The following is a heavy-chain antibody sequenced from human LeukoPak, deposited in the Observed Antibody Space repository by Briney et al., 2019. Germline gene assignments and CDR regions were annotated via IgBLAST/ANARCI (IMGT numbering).Heavy chain of an antibody. CDR2: IIPILGIA. CDR3: ARDPDYGGNLDY. D-gene: IGHD4-23*01. V-gene: IGHV1-69*04. J-gene: IGHJ4*02. Sequence: GSSVKVSCKASGGTFSSYTISWVRQAPGQGLEWMGRIIPILGIANYAQKFQGRVTFTADKSTSTAYMELSSLRSEDTAVYYCARDPDYGGNLDYWGQGTLVTVSS. CDR1: GGTFSSYT.